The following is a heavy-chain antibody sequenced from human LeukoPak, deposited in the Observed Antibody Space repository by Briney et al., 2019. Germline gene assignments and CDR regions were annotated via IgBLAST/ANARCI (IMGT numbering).Heavy chain of an antibody. D-gene: IGHD5-18*01. CDR1: GGSISSSSYY. Sequence: PSETLSLTCTVSGGSISSSSYYWGWIRQPPGKGLEWIGSIYYSGSTYYNPSLKSRVTMSVDTSKNQFSLKLSSVTAADTAVYYCASSLLGTAMADDAFDIWGQGTMVTVSS. CDR3: ASSLLGTAMADDAFDI. J-gene: IGHJ3*02. V-gene: IGHV4-39*07. CDR2: IYYSGST.